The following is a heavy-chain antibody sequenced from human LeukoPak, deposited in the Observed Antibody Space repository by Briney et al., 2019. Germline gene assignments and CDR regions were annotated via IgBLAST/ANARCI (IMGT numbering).Heavy chain of an antibody. CDR2: ISGSGGST. Sequence: PGRSLRLSCAASGFTFSSYGMHWVRQAPGKGLEWVSAISGSGGSTYYADSVKGRFTISRDNSKNTLYLQMNSLRAEDTAVYYCAKNYYDSSGYYYGVFDYWGQGTLVTVSS. D-gene: IGHD3-22*01. CDR3: AKNYYDSSGYYYGVFDY. J-gene: IGHJ4*02. V-gene: IGHV3-23*01. CDR1: GFTFSSYG.